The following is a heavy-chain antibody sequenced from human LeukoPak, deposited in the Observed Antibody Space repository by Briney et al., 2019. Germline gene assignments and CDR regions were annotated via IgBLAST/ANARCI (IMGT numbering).Heavy chain of an antibody. CDR2: VDYSGSS. CDR3: ARRVNYGASYGSMFSRYFDS. D-gene: IGHD5-18*01. Sequence: SETLSLTCAVYGGSFNGHYWTWVRQAPGKGLEWIGEVDYSGSSRYNPSLKSRLTISVDTSKNQFSLKMRSVTAADTATYYCARRVNYGASYGSMFSRYFDSWGQGTLVLVSS. V-gene: IGHV4-34*01. J-gene: IGHJ4*02. CDR1: GGSFNGHY.